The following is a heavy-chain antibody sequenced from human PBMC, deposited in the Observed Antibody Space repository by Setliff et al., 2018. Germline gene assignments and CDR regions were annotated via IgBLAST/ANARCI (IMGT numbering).Heavy chain of an antibody. J-gene: IGHJ1*01. CDR2: ISDSSIYI. CDR1: GFTFSSYW. Sequence: GGSLRLSCAASGFTFSSYWMSWVRQAPGKGLEWVSSISDSSIYIYYRDSVTGRFTISRDNAKNTLYLQMNSLRADDTAVYYCARASLGKFGSAVEYFHHWGQGTLVTVSS. V-gene: IGHV3-21*06. CDR3: ARASLGKFGSAVEYFHH. D-gene: IGHD2-15*01.